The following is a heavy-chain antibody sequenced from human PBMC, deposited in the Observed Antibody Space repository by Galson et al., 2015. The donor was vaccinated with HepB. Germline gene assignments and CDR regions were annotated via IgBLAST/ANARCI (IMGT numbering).Heavy chain of an antibody. CDR2: ITPMFGTA. CDR1: GGSFSRYT. Sequence: SVKVSCKASGGSFSRYTINWVRQAPGQGLEWMGGITPMFGTANYAQKFQGRVTITADESTSTAYMELRSLRSEDTAVYYCAREGSAAVTYPVDYWGQGTLVTVSS. V-gene: IGHV1-69*13. D-gene: IGHD6-13*01. CDR3: AREGSAAVTYPVDY. J-gene: IGHJ4*02.